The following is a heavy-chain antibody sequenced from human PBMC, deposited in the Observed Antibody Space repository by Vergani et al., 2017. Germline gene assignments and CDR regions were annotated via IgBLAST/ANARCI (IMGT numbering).Heavy chain of an antibody. CDR1: GFTFNSYG. CDR2: IRSDESRR. CDR3: AKYLRDSTDGLPDS. V-gene: IGHV3-30*02. J-gene: IGHJ4*02. Sequence: QVQLVESGGGVVQPGGSLRLSCAASGFTFNSYGMHWVRQAPGKGLEWVASIRSDESRRYYGDSMEGPFTISRDNSKNTLYLQMKSLRPEDTAVYYCAKYLRDSTDGLPDSWGPGTLVIVSS. D-gene: IGHD2-21*02.